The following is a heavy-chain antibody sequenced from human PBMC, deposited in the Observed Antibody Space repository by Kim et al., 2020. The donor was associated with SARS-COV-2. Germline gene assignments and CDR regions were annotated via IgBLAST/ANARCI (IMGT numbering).Heavy chain of an antibody. CDR2: ISSSSSYI. V-gene: IGHV3-21*01. J-gene: IGHJ3*02. D-gene: IGHD1-26*01. CDR3: ARGDSGSYGQSHSGFPDAFDI. CDR1: GFTFSSYS. Sequence: GGSLRLSCAASGFTFSSYSMNWVRQAPGKGLEWVSSISSSSSYIYYADSVKGRFTISRDNAKNSLYLQMNSLRAEDTAVYYCARGDSGSYGQSHSGFPDAFDIWGQGTMVTVSS.